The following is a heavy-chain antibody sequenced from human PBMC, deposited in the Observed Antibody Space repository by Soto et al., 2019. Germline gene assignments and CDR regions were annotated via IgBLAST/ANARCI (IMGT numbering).Heavy chain of an antibody. J-gene: IGHJ6*02. V-gene: IGHV4-31*03. Sequence: SETLSLTCTVSGGSISSGGYYWSWIRQHPGKGLEWIGYIYYSGRTYYNPSLKSRVTISVDTSNNQFSLKLSSVTAADTTVYYCARDMYYDILTGYLYGMDVWGQGTTVTVSS. CDR1: GGSISSGGYY. CDR2: IYYSGRT. CDR3: ARDMYYDILTGYLYGMDV. D-gene: IGHD3-9*01.